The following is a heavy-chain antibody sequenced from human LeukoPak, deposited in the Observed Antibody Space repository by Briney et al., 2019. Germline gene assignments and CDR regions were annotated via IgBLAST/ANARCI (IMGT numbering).Heavy chain of an antibody. D-gene: IGHD2-2*01. V-gene: IGHV3-7*01. CDR2: IRQDGSVK. Sequence: PGGSLRLSCAASGFSFSNSWMSWVRQAPGKGLEWVANIRQDGSVKYYVSSVKGRFTISRDNAENSLYLQMNSLRAEDTAVYYCATSSDAPGNHWGQGTLVTVSS. CDR3: ATSSDAPGNH. CDR1: GFSFSNSW. J-gene: IGHJ5*02.